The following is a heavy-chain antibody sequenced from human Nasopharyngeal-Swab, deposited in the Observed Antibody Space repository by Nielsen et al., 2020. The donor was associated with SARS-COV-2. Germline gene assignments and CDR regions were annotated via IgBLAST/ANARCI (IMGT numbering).Heavy chain of an antibody. V-gene: IGHV2-70*01. Sequence: SGPTLVKPTQTLTLTCTVSGFSLSTSGVGVGWIRQPPGKALEWLALIDWDDDKYYSTSLKTRLTISKDTSKNQVVLTMTNMDPVDTATYYCARIRGLGVDYWGQGTLVTVSS. D-gene: IGHD3-16*01. CDR2: IDWDDDK. CDR1: GFSLSTSGVG. CDR3: ARIRGLGVDY. J-gene: IGHJ4*02.